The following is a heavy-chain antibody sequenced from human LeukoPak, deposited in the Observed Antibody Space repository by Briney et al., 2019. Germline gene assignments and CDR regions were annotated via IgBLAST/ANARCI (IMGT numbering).Heavy chain of an antibody. D-gene: IGHD2/OR15-2a*01. CDR2: IRSKYNNYAT. J-gene: IGHJ5*02. CDR3: TRRISHEKWFDP. V-gene: IGHV3-73*01. Sequence: GGSLKLSCAASGFTFSGTAMHWVRQASGKGLEWVGRIRSKYNNYATAYAASVKGRFTISRDDSKNTVYLQINNLKAEDAAVYYCTRRISHEKWFDPWGQGTLVTVSS. CDR1: GFTFSGTA.